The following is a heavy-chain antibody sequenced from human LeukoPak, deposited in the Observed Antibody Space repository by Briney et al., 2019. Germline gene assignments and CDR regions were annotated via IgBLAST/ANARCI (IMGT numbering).Heavy chain of an antibody. CDR1: GGSLNSYY. V-gene: IGHV4-4*07. CDR2: MYTSGST. D-gene: IGHD1-26*01. Sequence: PSETLSLTCTVSGGSLNSYYWSWIRQPAGKGLEWIGRMYTSGSTHSNPSLKSRVTMSVDTSKNQFSLRLSSVTAADTAVYYCTREPTRGNFDYWGQGTLVTVSS. J-gene: IGHJ4*02. CDR3: TREPTRGNFDY.